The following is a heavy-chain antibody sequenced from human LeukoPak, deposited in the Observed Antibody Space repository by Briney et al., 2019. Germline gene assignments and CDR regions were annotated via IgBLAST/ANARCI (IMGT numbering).Heavy chain of an antibody. D-gene: IGHD3-10*01. CDR2: INPSGGST. Sequence: ASVKVSCKASGYTFTSYYMHWVRQAPGQGLWWMGIINPSGGSTNYAQKFQGRVTMTGDTSTSTVYMELSSLRSEDTAVYYCARDYYGSGSSPDFWGQGTLVTVSS. V-gene: IGHV1-46*01. CDR3: ARDYYGSGSSPDF. J-gene: IGHJ4*02. CDR1: GYTFTSYY.